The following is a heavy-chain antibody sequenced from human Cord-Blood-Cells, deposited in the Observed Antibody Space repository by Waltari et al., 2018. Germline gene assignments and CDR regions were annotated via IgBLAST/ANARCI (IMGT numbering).Heavy chain of an antibody. CDR1: GGTFSSYA. V-gene: IGHV1-69*01. CDR3: ARDFSSTERGNWFDP. Sequence: QVQLVQSGAEVKKPGSSVKVSCKASGGTFSSYAISWVRQAPGQGLEWMGGSTPIFGTANSAQKFQGRVTITADESTSTAYMELSSLRSEDTAVYYCARDFSSTERGNWFDPWGQGTLVTVSS. D-gene: IGHD6-6*01. J-gene: IGHJ5*02. CDR2: STPIFGTA.